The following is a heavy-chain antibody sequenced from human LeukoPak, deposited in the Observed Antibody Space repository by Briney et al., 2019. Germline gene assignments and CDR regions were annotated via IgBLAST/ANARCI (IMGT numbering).Heavy chain of an antibody. D-gene: IGHD3-10*01. J-gene: IGHJ3*02. V-gene: IGHV3-30*02. CDR1: GFTFSSYG. Sequence: GGSLRLSCASSGFTFSSYGMHWVRQAPGKGLEWVTFIRYDGSNKYYADSVKGRFTISRDNSKNTLDLQMNSLRAEDTAVYYCVRDGRQRETYYYASGGANAFDIWGQGTMVTVSS. CDR3: VRDGRQRETYYYASGGANAFDI. CDR2: IRYDGSNK.